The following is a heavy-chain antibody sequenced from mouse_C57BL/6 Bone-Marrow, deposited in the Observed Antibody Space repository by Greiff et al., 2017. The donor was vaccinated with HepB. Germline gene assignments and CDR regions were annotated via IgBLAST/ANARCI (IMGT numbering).Heavy chain of an antibody. CDR2: FYPGSGSI. CDR3: ARHEVGTTVVATSHFDV. Sequence: VQLQQSGAELVKPGASVKLSCKASGYTFTEYTIHWVKQRSGQGLEWIGWFYPGSGSIKYNEKFKDKATLTADKSSSTVYMVLSRLTSEDSAVYFCARHEVGTTVVATSHFDVWGTGTTVTVSS. J-gene: IGHJ1*03. CDR1: GYTFTEYT. D-gene: IGHD1-1*01. V-gene: IGHV1-62-2*01.